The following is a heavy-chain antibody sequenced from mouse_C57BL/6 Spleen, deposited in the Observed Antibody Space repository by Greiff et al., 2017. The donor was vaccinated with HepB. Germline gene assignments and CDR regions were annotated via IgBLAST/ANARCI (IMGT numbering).Heavy chain of an antibody. J-gene: IGHJ1*03. D-gene: IGHD2-2*01. CDR3: ARGDGYDCFDV. Sequence: VLLKESGPELVKPGASVKISCKASGYVFRSSWMNWVKQRPGKGLEWIGRMYPGDGDTNYNGKFKGKATLTADQSSSTAYMQLSRLTSEDSAVYFCARGDGYDCFDVWSTGTTVSVPS. CDR2: MYPGDGDT. V-gene: IGHV1-82*01. CDR1: GYVFRSSW.